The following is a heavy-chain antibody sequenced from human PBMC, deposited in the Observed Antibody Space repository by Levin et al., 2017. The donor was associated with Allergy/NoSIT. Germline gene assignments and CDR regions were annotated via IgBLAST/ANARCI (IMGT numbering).Heavy chain of an antibody. J-gene: IGHJ4*02. V-gene: IGHV5-51*01. CDR2: IYPGDSDT. CDR3: ARGGGYYLYYFDY. Sequence: GGSLRLSCKGSGYTFTDYWIGWVRQMPGKGLEWMGIIYPGDSDTRYSPSFQGQVTISADKSISTAYLQWSSLKASDTAMYYCARGGGYYLYYFDYWGQGTLVTVSS. CDR1: GYTFTDYW. D-gene: IGHD3-22*01.